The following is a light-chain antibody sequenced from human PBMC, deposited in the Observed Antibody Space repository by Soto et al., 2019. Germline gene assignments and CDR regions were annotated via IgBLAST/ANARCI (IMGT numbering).Light chain of an antibody. V-gene: IGKV1-17*03. J-gene: IGKJ1*01. CDR1: QDINNY. CDR2: LAS. CDR3: LQYNTYPWT. Sequence: DIQMTQSPSAMSASVGDRVTITCRASQDINNYLAWYQQKPGKVPKHLIYLASNLQSGVPSRFSGSGSGTEFTLTISNLQPEDFATYSCLQYNTYPWTFGQGTKVEIK.